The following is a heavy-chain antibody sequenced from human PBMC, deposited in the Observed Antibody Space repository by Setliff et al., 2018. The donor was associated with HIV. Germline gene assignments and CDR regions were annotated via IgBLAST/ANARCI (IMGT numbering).Heavy chain of an antibody. CDR1: GFTFSDYG. CDR2: MSGSGYTT. D-gene: IGHD3-9*01. V-gene: IGHV3-23*01. Sequence: PGESLKISCAASGFTFSDYGMSWVHQAAGKGPEWVASMSGSGYTTHYADSLEGRFTISRDNSKNTLDLQMTSLRAEDTAVYYCAKDRDYDILTATSGMDVWGQGITVTVSS. J-gene: IGHJ6*02. CDR3: AKDRDYDILTATSGMDV.